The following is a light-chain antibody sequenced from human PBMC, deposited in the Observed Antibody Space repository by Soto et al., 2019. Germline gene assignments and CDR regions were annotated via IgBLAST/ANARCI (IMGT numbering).Light chain of an antibody. Sequence: DIKIAQSRTTLYVSVGDSVNITYRASQDIRNDLGWYQQKPGKAPKRLIYAASSLQSGVPSRFSGSGSGTEFTLTISCLQPGYSATYYCQHHNHYSGTVGGGTKVDI. V-gene: IGKV1-17*01. CDR2: AAS. CDR1: QDIRND. J-gene: IGKJ4*02. CDR3: QHHNHYSGT.